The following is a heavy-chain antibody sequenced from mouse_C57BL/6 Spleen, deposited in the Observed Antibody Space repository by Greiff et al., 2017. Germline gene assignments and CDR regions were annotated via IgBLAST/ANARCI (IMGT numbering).Heavy chain of an antibody. J-gene: IGHJ2*01. CDR3: ARGANNWDLDY. D-gene: IGHD4-1*01. CDR2: FTMYSDAT. CDR1: YFAFMASA. V-gene: IGHV1-49*01. Sequence: KQSGAELVRPGSSVKLSCKDSYFAFMASAMHWVKQRPGHGLEWIGSFTMYSDATEYSENFKGKATLTANTSSSTAYMELSSLTSGDSAVYYCARGANNWDLDYWGQGTPLTVSS.